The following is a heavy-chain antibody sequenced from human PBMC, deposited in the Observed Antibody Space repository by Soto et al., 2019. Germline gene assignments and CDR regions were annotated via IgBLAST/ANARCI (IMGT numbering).Heavy chain of an antibody. CDR3: ADDAYYDILTGYNPYYYGMDG. V-gene: IGHV3-30*18. CDR2: IPYDGSNK. Sequence: PGGSLRLSCAASGFTFSSYGMHWVRQAPGKGLEWVAVIPYDGSNKYYADSVKGRFTIPRDNSKNTLYLQMNSLRAEDTAVYYCADDAYYDILTGYNPYYYGMDGWGQGTTVTVSS. D-gene: IGHD3-9*01. J-gene: IGHJ6*02. CDR1: GFTFSSYG.